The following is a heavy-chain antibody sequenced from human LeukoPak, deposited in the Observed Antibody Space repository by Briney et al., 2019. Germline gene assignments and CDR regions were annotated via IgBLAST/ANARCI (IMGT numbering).Heavy chain of an antibody. J-gene: IGHJ4*02. CDR1: GFTVSSKY. CDR3: IYGYTLDF. V-gene: IGHV3-53*01. D-gene: IGHD5-18*01. CDR2: IYSGGST. Sequence: GGSLRLSCAASGFTVSSKYMNWVRQAPGKGLEWVSVIYSGGSTKYADSVKGRFTISRDNSKNTLYLQMDSLRADDTAVYYCIYGYTLDFWGQGTLVTVSS.